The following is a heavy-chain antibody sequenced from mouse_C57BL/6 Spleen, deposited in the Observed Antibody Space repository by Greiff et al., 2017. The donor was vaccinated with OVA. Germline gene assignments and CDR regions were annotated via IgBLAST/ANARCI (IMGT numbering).Heavy chain of an antibody. CDR3: AREAYGNFWYFDV. D-gene: IGHD2-1*01. J-gene: IGHJ1*03. CDR2: IDPEVGET. CDR1: GFNIKDYY. V-gene: IGHV14-2*01. Sequence: EVQLVESGAELVKPGASVKLSCTASGFNIKDYYMHWVQQRTEQGLEWIGRIDPEVGETTYAPKFQGRATITADTSSNTAYLQLSSLTSEDTAVYDGAREAYGNFWYFDVWGTGTTVTVSS.